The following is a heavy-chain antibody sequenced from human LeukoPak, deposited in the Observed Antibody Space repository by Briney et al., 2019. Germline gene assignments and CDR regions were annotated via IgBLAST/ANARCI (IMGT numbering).Heavy chain of an antibody. D-gene: IGHD6-6*01. CDR1: GGSISSGDYY. V-gene: IGHV4-39*07. J-gene: IGHJ4*02. CDR2: INHSGST. CDR3: ASLWRSRSGSPFDY. Sequence: SETLSLTCTVSGGSISSGDYYWRWIRQPPGKGLERIGEINHSGSTNYNPSLKSRVTISVDTSKNQFSLKLSSVTAADTAVYYWASLWRSRSGSPFDYWGQGTLVTVSS.